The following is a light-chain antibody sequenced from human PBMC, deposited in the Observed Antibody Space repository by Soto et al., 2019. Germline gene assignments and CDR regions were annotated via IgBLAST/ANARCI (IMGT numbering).Light chain of an antibody. V-gene: IGLV2-14*01. CDR1: SSGIGDYNY. CDR2: DVS. CDR3: CSYTRSGTLI. J-gene: IGLJ1*01. Sequence: QSVLTQPASVSGSPGQSITISCVGTSSGIGDYNYVSWYQQHPGKVPKVIIFDVSNRPSGVSYRFSGTKSGNTASLTVSGLQAEDEAHYYCCSYTRSGTLIFGTGTKVTVL.